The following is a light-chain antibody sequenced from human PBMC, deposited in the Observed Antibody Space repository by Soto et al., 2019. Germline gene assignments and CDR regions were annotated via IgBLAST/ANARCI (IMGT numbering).Light chain of an antibody. CDR2: EVS. V-gene: IGLV2-14*01. CDR3: SSYTSSSTLI. CDR1: SSDVGGYNY. J-gene: IGLJ2*01. Sequence: QSALTQPASVSGSPGQSITISCSGTSSDVGGYNYVSWYQQHPGKALKLMMYEVSSRPSGVSNPFSGSRSDNTASLTISGLQAEDEADYYCSSYTSSSTLIFGGGTKLTVL.